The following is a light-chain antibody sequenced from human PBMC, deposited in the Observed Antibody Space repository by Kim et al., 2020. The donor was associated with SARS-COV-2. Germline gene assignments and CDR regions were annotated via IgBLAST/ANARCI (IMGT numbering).Light chain of an antibody. CDR3: SSYTSSSTNV. Sequence: QSALTQPASVSGSPGQSITISCTGTSSDVGGYNYVSWYQQHPGKAPKLMIYDLSKRPSGVSNRFSGSKSGNTASLTISGLPAEDEADYYCSSYTSSSTNVFGTGTKVTVL. CDR2: DLS. CDR1: SSDVGGYNY. V-gene: IGLV2-14*01. J-gene: IGLJ1*01.